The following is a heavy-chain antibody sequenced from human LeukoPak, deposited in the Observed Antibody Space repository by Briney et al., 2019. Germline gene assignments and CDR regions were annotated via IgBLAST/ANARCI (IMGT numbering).Heavy chain of an antibody. CDR2: ISSSGSTI. CDR1: GFTFSSYE. J-gene: IGHJ4*02. CDR3: ARDSSYYGSGSFSD. D-gene: IGHD3-10*01. V-gene: IGHV3-48*03. Sequence: GGSLRLXCAASGFTFSSYEMNWVRQAPGKGLESVSYISSSGSTIYYADSVKGRFTISRDNAKNSLYLQMNSLRAEDTAVYYCARDSSYYGSGSFSDWGQGTLVTVSS.